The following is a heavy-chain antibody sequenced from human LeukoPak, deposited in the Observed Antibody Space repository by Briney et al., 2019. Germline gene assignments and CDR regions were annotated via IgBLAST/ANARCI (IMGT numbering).Heavy chain of an antibody. V-gene: IGHV3-30-3*01. CDR3: AKESRELYSGYHRDFDY. Sequence: PGGSLRLSCAASGFTFSSYAMHWVRQAPGKGLEWVAVISYDGSNKYYADSVKGRFTISRGNSKNTLYLQMNSLRAEDTAVYYCAKESRELYSGYHRDFDYWGQGTLVTVSS. J-gene: IGHJ4*02. D-gene: IGHD5-12*01. CDR2: ISYDGSNK. CDR1: GFTFSSYA.